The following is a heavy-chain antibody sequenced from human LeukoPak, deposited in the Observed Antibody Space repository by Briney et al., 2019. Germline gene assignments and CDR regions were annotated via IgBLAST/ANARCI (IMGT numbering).Heavy chain of an antibody. V-gene: IGHV3-48*04. CDR1: GFTFSSYS. D-gene: IGHD2-21*01. J-gene: IGHJ2*01. Sequence: PGGSLRLSCAASGFTFSSYSMNWVRQAPGKGLEWVSYISSSSSTIYYADSVKGRFTISRDNAKNTLYLQMNSLRAEDTAVYYCAREHIVVVGPERYFDLWGRGTLVTVSS. CDR3: AREHIVVVGPERYFDL. CDR2: ISSSSSTI.